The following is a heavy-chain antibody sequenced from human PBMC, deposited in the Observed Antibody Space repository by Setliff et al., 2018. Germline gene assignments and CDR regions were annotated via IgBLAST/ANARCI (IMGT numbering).Heavy chain of an antibody. J-gene: IGHJ2*01. CDR1: GYTFISYD. D-gene: IGHD2-21*02. CDR2: ISIDDDKT. CDR3: ANGGGDDWYFDL. V-gene: IGHV1-8*01. Sequence: ASVKVSCKASGYTFISYDISWVRQAPGQGLEWMGWISIDDDKTKYAQKFQGRVTMTRNTSISTAYMELSSLRSEDTAVYYCANGGGDDWYFDLWGRGTLVTVSS.